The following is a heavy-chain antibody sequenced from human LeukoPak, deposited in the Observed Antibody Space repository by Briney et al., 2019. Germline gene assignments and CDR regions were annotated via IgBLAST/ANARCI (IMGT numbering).Heavy chain of an antibody. CDR2: IYTSGIT. CDR1: GGSISSYY. CDR3: ARANSYDSSGHYYEFGY. V-gene: IGHV4-4*07. J-gene: IGHJ4*02. D-gene: IGHD3-22*01. Sequence: SETLSLTCTVSGGSISSYYWSWIRQPAGKGLEWIGRIYTSGITNYNPSLKSRVTMSVGTSKNQFSLKLTSVTAADTAVYYCARANSYDSSGHYYEFGYWGQGTLVTVSS.